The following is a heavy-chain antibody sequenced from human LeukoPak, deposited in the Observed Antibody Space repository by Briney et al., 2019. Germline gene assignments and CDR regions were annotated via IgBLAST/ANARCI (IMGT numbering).Heavy chain of an antibody. J-gene: IGHJ4*02. Sequence: GSSVKVSCKASGGTFSTYAINWVRQAPGQGLEWMGGIIPIFGTANYAQKSQGRVTITTDESTSTAYMELSSLRSEDTAVYYCARVFARSGEIRGSYYYYWGQGTLVTVSS. V-gene: IGHV1-69*05. CDR2: IIPIFGTA. CDR1: GGTFSTYA. D-gene: IGHD1-26*01. CDR3: ARVFARSGEIRGSYYYY.